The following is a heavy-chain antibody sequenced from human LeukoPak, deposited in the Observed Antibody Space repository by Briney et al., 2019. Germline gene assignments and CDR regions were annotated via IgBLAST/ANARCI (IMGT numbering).Heavy chain of an antibody. J-gene: IGHJ4*02. D-gene: IGHD3-16*01. Sequence: GGSLRLSWAASGFTFSRYAMSWVRQAPGKGLEWVSAISGSGGSTYYADSGKGRFTIARDNSKNTLYLQMNSLRADDTAVYYCAKYGSGGGYFDYWGQGTLVTVSS. CDR1: GFTFSRYA. CDR3: AKYGSGGGYFDY. CDR2: ISGSGGST. V-gene: IGHV3-23*01.